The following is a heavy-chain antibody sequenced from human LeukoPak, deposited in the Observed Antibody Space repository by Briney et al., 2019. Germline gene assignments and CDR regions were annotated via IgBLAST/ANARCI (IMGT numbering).Heavy chain of an antibody. CDR2: ISSSSSYI. J-gene: IGHJ4*02. V-gene: IGHV3-21*01. CDR3: ARDTYGSGSYSGY. D-gene: IGHD3-10*01. CDR1: GFTFSSYS. Sequence: GGSLRLSCAASGFTFSSYSMNWVRQAPGKGLEWVSSISSSSSYIYYADSVKGRFTISRDNAQNSLYLQMNSLRAEDTAVYYCARDTYGSGSYSGYWGQGTLVTVSS.